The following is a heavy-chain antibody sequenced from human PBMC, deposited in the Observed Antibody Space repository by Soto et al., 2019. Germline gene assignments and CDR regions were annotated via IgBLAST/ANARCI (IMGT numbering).Heavy chain of an antibody. V-gene: IGHV1-3*05. CDR1: GYTFTSYA. Sequence: QVQLVQSGAEEKKPGASVKVSCKASGYTFTSYAMHWVRQAPGQRLEWMGWINAGNGNTKYSQNYQGRVTITRDTSASTAYMELSSLRCEAAAVYYSARSIVVVTAVDYWRQGTLVTVSA. CDR3: ARSIVVVTAVDY. CDR2: INAGNGNT. J-gene: IGHJ4*02. D-gene: IGHD2-21*02.